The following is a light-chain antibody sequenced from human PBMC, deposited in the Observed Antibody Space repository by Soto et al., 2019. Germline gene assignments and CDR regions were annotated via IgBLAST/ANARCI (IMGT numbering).Light chain of an antibody. J-gene: IGKJ2*01. CDR1: QSVSSNY. CDR2: GSS. Sequence: EIVLTQSPDTLSLSPGDRATLSCRASQSVSSNYVAWYQQKPGQAPGLLTHGSSSRATGIPDRFSGRGFGTDFTLVISRLEPEDFAVYYCQQYGSSPFTFGQGTKLEIK. CDR3: QQYGSSPFT. V-gene: IGKV3-20*01.